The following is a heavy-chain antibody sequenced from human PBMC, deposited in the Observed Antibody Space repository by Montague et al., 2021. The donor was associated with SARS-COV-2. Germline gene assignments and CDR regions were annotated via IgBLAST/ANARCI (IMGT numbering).Heavy chain of an antibody. CDR1: GFTFSSYA. D-gene: IGHD5-18*01. V-gene: IGHV3-30-3*01. CDR3: AREDPIQAFDI. Sequence: SLRLSCAASGFTFSSYAMHWVRQAPGKGLEWVAVISYDGSNKYYADSVKGRFTISRDNSKNTLYLQMNSLRAEDTAVYYCAREDPIQAFDIWGQGTMVTASS. J-gene: IGHJ3*02. CDR2: ISYDGSNK.